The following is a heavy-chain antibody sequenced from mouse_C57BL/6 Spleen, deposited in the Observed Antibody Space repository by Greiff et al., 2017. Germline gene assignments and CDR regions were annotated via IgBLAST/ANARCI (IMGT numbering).Heavy chain of an antibody. CDR1: GYTFTSYW. CDR3: ARVGTTYYYAMDY. Sequence: VQLQQSGTELVKPGASVKLSCKASGYTFTSYWMHWVKQRPGQGLEWIGDINPSNGGTNYNEKFKSKATLTVDKSSSTAYMQLSSLTSEDSAVYYCARVGTTYYYAMDYWGQGTSVTGSS. V-gene: IGHV1-53*01. CDR2: INPSNGGT. J-gene: IGHJ4*01. D-gene: IGHD4-1*01.